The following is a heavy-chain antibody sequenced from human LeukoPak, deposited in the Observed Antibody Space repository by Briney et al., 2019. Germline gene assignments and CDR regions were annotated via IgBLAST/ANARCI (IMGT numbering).Heavy chain of an antibody. Sequence: GGSLRLSCAASGFTFSMFSMNWVRQAPGKGLEWISYISSRSSTIHYADSVKGRFTISRDNAKKSLYLQMSSLRAEDTALYFCVRDSYCGGDCYRLHDLWGQGTLVAVSS. CDR1: GFTFSMFS. V-gene: IGHV3-48*01. J-gene: IGHJ4*02. CDR2: ISSRSSTI. CDR3: VRDSYCGGDCYRLHDL. D-gene: IGHD2-21*02.